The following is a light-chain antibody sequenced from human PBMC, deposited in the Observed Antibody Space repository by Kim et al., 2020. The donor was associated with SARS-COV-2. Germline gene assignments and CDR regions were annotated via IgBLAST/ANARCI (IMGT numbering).Light chain of an antibody. CDR1: SSDVGGYNY. J-gene: IGLJ3*02. V-gene: IGLV2-14*03. Sequence: QSALTQPASVSGSPGQSITISFTGTSSDVGGYNYVSWYQQHPGKAPQLMIYAVTTRPSGVSNRFSGSKSGNPASLTISGLQTVDEAHFYCSSYTSSSTLVFGGGTKLTVL. CDR3: SSYTSSSTLV. CDR2: AVT.